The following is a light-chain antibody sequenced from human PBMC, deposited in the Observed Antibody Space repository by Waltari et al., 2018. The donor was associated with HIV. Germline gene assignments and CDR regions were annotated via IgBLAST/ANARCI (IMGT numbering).Light chain of an antibody. J-gene: IGKJ2*01. CDR1: HNISRW. V-gene: IGKV1-12*01. CDR3: QQTKTFPLD. CDR2: AAS. Sequence: QMTQSPSSVSASLGDSVTITCRARHNISRWLAWYQQKPGKAPNLFIYAASSLHSGVPPRFSGSGSETDFSLTISSLQSEDSATYYCQQTKTFPLDFGQGTKLEI.